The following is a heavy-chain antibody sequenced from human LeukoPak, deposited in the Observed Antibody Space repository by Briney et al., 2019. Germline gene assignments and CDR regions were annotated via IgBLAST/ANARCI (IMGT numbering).Heavy chain of an antibody. V-gene: IGHV5-51*01. D-gene: IGHD2-15*01. CDR3: ARRQIVVAEADSFDI. Sequence: GESLKISCKGPGYSFTSYWIGWVRQMPGKGLEWMGIIYPGDSDTTYSPHFQGQVTISADRYISAAYMQWSSRKASGTAMYYCARRQIVVAEADSFDIWGQGTMVTVSS. J-gene: IGHJ3*02. CDR1: GYSFTSYW. CDR2: IYPGDSDT.